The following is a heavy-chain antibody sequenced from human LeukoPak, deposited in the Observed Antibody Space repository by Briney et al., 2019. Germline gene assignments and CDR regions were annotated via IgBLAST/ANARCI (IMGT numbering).Heavy chain of an antibody. CDR3: ARPGYSSSRQYYYYYGMDV. V-gene: IGHV1-69*13. CDR2: IIPIFGTA. Sequence: GASVKVSCKASGGTFSSYAIRWVRQAPGQGLEWMGGIIPIFGTANYAQKFQGRVTITADESTSTAYMELSSLRSEDTAVYYCARPGYSSSRQYYYYYGMDVWGQGTTVTVSS. D-gene: IGHD6-13*01. CDR1: GGTFSSYA. J-gene: IGHJ6*02.